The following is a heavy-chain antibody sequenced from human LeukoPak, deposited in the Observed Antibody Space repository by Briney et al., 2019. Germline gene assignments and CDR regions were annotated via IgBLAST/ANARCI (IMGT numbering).Heavy chain of an antibody. CDR1: GYTFSDYY. V-gene: IGHV1-2*02. Sequence: ASVKVSCMASGYTFSDYYIHWVRQAPGQGLEWVGWINPNSGGTDSAQKLQGRVTMTRDTSISATYMELRTLTSDDTAVYYCARGTRGSYSSIHDWGQGTLVTVSS. J-gene: IGHJ4*02. D-gene: IGHD1-26*01. CDR3: ARGTRGSYSSIHD. CDR2: INPNSGGT.